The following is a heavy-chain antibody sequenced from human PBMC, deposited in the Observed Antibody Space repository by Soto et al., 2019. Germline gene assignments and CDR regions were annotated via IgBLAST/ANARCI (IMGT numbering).Heavy chain of an antibody. CDR3: AKRRGAGGHFDY. CDR1: GFTFSSYA. CDR2: VSIGGST. Sequence: DVQLLEAGVGLVQPEGSLRLSCAASGFTFSSYAMGWVRQGPGKGLEWVAVVSIGGSTHYADSVRGRFTISRDNSKNTLYLQRNSLTAEDTAVYFCAKRRGAGGHFDYWGQGALVTVSS. J-gene: IGHJ4*02. V-gene: IGHV3-23*01. D-gene: IGHD2-15*01.